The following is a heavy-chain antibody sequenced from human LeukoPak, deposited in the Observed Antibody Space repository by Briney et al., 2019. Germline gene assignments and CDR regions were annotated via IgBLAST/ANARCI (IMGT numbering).Heavy chain of an antibody. Sequence: SQTLSLTCAISGDIVSSNSAAWNWIRQSPSRGLEWLGRTYYRSKWYDHYAVSVKGRVTVNPDTSKNQFSLQLSSVTPEDTAVYYCARGYGYGFDYWGQGTLVTVSS. CDR3: ARGYGYGFDY. D-gene: IGHD5-18*01. CDR2: TYYRSKWYD. J-gene: IGHJ4*02. CDR1: GDIVSSNSAA. V-gene: IGHV6-1*01.